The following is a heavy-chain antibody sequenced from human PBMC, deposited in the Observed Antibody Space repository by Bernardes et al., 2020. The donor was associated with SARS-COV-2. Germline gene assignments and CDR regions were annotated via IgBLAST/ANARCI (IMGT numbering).Heavy chain of an antibody. V-gene: IGHV4-61*02. Sequence: SETLSLTCTVSGGSISSGSYYWSWIRQPAGKGLEWIGRIYTSGSTNYNPSLKSRVTISVDTSKNQFSLKLSSVTAADTAVYYCARDPEVGRPYYYYGMDVWGQGTTVTVSS. CDR1: GGSISSGSYY. CDR3: ARDPEVGRPYYYYGMDV. D-gene: IGHD2-2*01. CDR2: IYTSGST. J-gene: IGHJ6*02.